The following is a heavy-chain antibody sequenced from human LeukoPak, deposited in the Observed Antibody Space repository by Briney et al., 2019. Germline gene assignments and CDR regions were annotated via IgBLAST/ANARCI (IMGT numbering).Heavy chain of an antibody. CDR2: IYSGGST. CDR1: GFTVSSNY. CDR3: ARASSSGWYVGDFDY. Sequence: GGSLLLSCAASGFTVSSNYMSSVRQAPGKGLEWDSVIYSGGSTYYADSVKGRFTISRHNSKNTLYLQMNSLRAEDTAVYYCARASSSGWYVGDFDYWGQGTLVTVSS. V-gene: IGHV3-53*01. D-gene: IGHD6-19*01. J-gene: IGHJ4*02.